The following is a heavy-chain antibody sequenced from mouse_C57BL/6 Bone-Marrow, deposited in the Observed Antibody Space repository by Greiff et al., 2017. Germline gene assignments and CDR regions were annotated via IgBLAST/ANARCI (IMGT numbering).Heavy chain of an antibody. CDR1: GYTFTSYG. CDR3: ANYDAYYYAMDY. CDR2: IYPRSGNT. D-gene: IGHD2-4*01. V-gene: IGHV1-81*01. Sequence: QVQLQPSGAELARPGASVKLSCKASGYTFTSYGISWVKQRTGQGLEWIGEIYPRSGNTYYNEKFKGKATLTADKSSSTAYMELRSLTSEDSAVYFCANYDAYYYAMDYWGQGTSVTVSS. J-gene: IGHJ4*01.